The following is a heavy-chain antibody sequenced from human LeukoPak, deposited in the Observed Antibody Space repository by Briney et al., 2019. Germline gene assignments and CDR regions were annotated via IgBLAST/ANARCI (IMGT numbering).Heavy chain of an antibody. CDR1: GFSFSDYG. V-gene: IGHV3-30*02. D-gene: IGHD2-15*01. Sequence: PGGSLRLSCAASGFSFSDYGMHWVRQAPGKGLEWVAFIRYDGSNKYYADSVKGRFTISRDNSKNTLYLQMNSLRAEDTAVYYCAKDSDCSGGSCNNWGQGTLVTVSS. J-gene: IGHJ4*02. CDR3: AKDSDCSGGSCNN. CDR2: IRYDGSNK.